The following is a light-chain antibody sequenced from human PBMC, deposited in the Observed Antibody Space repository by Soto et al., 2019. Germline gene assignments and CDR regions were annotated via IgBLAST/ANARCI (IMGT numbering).Light chain of an antibody. CDR1: QNLLHSNGYNY. CDR3: QQRTDRPPWT. J-gene: IGKJ1*01. V-gene: IGKV2-28*01. CDR2: LGS. Sequence: EIVLTQSPLSLPVTPGEPASISCWSSQNLLHSNGYNYLNWYLQKPGQSPQLLIYLGSNRASGVPDRFSGSGSGTDFTLTINRVEAEDFAVYYCQQRTDRPPWTFGQGTKVDIK.